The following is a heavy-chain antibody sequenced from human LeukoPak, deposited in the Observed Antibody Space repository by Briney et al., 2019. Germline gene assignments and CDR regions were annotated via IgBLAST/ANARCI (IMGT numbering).Heavy chain of an antibody. J-gene: IGHJ5*02. V-gene: IGHV3-7*01. Sequence: GGSLRLSCTASGFTFSDYWISWVRQAPGKGLEWVANINQDGSERHYVDSLRGRFTISRDNARNSLYLQMNSLRAEDTAVYFCARDLYYFNSSGYYASDLWGQGTLVTVSS. D-gene: IGHD3-22*01. CDR2: INQDGSER. CDR3: ARDLYYFNSSGYYASDL. CDR1: GFTFSDYW.